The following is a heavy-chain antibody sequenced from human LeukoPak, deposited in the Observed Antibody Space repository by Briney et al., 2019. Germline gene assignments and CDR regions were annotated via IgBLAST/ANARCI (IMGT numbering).Heavy chain of an antibody. J-gene: IGHJ3*02. CDR1: GGSISSSSYY. V-gene: IGHV4-39*07. CDR2: TYYSGST. CDR3: ARRYGSGRLDSFDI. Sequence: SETLSLTCTVSGGSISSSSYYWGWIRQPPGKGLEWIGSTYYSGSTNYNPSLKSRVTISVDTSKNQFSLKLSSVTAADTAVYYCARRYGSGRLDSFDIWGQGTMVTVSS. D-gene: IGHD6-19*01.